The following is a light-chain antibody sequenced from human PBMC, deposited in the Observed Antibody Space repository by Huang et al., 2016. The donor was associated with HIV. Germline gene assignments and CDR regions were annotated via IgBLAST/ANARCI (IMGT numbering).Light chain of an antibody. V-gene: IGKV2-30*02. Sequence: DVVMTQSPLSLPVTLGQPASISCRSSQSLLHSYGNTYLIWLQQRPGHSPRRLIYKVSNRDSGVPDRFSGSGSGSDFTLRISRVEPEDVGVYYCMQGTHWPLTFGGGTKVEIK. CDR3: MQGTHWPLT. J-gene: IGKJ4*01. CDR1: QSLLHSYGNTY. CDR2: KVS.